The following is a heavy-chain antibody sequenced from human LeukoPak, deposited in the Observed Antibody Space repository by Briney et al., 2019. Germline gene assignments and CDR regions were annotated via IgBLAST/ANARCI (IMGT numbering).Heavy chain of an antibody. CDR3: AKEWTGIAVAGCFDY. J-gene: IGHJ4*02. Sequence: GGSLRLSCAASGFTFSSYGMHWVRQAPGKGLEWVAFIRYDGSNKYYADSVKGRFTISRDNSKNTLYLQMNSLRAEDTAVYYCAKEWTGIAVAGCFDYWGQGTLVTVSS. CDR1: GFTFSSYG. CDR2: IRYDGSNK. D-gene: IGHD6-19*01. V-gene: IGHV3-30*02.